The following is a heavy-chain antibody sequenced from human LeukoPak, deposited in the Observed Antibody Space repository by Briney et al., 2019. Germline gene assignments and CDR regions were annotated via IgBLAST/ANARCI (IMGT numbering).Heavy chain of an antibody. J-gene: IGHJ4*02. CDR1: GYTFTSYY. CDR2: INPSGGST. CDR3: ARDPGGAGYSSGHEDY. V-gene: IGHV1-46*01. D-gene: IGHD6-19*01. Sequence: ASVKVSCKASGYTFTSYYMHWVRQAPGQGLEWMGIINPSGGSTSYAQKFQGRVTMTRDTSTSTVYMELSSLRSEDTAVYYCARDPGGAGYSSGHEDYWGQGTLVPSPQ.